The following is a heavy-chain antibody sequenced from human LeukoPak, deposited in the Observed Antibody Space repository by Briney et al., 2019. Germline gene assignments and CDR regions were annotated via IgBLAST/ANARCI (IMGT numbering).Heavy chain of an antibody. D-gene: IGHD3-22*01. CDR3: ARDSSGVEDAFDV. CDR1: GFMITNS. CDR2: INSRSTSI. J-gene: IGHJ3*01. Sequence: GGSLRLSCAGSGFMITNSMIWVRQAPGKGLEWVSSINSRSTSIYYADSVKGRFTISRDNAKKSLSLQMNSLRAEDTAVYCCARDSSGVEDAFDVWGQGTMVTVSS. V-gene: IGHV3-21*01.